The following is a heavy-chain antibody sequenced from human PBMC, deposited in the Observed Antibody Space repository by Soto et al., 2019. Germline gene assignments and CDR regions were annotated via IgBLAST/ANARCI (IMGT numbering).Heavy chain of an antibody. CDR2: INPNSGAT. CDR3: ARAATLRYSGYALDH. V-gene: IGHV1-2*02. CDR1: GYTFTDYY. Sequence: QVQLVSSGAEVKKPGASVKVSCRASGYTFTDYYIHWVRQAPGQGLQWVGWINPNSGATEYAQKFQGRVTRTRDPSISTVYMEVTRLRSDDTALYFGARAATLRYSGYALDHWGQGTRVTVST. J-gene: IGHJ4*02. D-gene: IGHD5-12*01.